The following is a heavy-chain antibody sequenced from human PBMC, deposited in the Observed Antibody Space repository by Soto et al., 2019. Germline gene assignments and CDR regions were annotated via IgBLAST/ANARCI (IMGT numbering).Heavy chain of an antibody. Sequence: PGGSLRLSCAASGFTFSSYGMHWVRQAPGKGLEWVAVISYDGSNKYYADSVKGRFTISRDNSKNTLYLQMNSLRAEDTAVYYCAKDYYGSGSYPPDYGMDVWGQGTTVTVSS. CDR3: AKDYYGSGSYPPDYGMDV. J-gene: IGHJ6*02. CDR1: GFTFSSYG. V-gene: IGHV3-30*18. CDR2: ISYDGSNK. D-gene: IGHD3-10*01.